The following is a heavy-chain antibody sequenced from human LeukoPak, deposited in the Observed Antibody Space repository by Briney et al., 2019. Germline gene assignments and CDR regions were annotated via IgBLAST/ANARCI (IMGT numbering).Heavy chain of an antibody. CDR2: INQDGSEK. Sequence: GGSLRLSCAASGFTFSSYWMTWVRQAPGKGLEWVANINQDGSEKYYMDSVKGRFTISRDNAKNSLYVQMNSLRAEDTAVYHCATPYYYDIGAYWGQGTLVTVSS. J-gene: IGHJ4*02. V-gene: IGHV3-7*01. CDR3: ATPYYYDIGAY. D-gene: IGHD3-22*01. CDR1: GFTFSSYW.